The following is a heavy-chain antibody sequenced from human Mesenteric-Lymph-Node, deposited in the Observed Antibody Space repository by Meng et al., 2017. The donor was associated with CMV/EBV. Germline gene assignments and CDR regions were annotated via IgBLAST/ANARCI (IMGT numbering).Heavy chain of an antibody. J-gene: IGHJ4*02. D-gene: IGHD1-26*01. CDR3: ARDSYRGTYSDIDY. CDR1: GYSFTTYG. V-gene: IGHV1-18*01. CDR2: ISAYNGNT. Sequence: ASVKVSCKTSGYSFTTYGLSWVRQAPGQGLAWMGWISAYNGNTNYAQKVQGRVTMTTDTSTSTAYMELRSLRSDDTAVYYCARDSYRGTYSDIDYWGQGTLVTVSS.